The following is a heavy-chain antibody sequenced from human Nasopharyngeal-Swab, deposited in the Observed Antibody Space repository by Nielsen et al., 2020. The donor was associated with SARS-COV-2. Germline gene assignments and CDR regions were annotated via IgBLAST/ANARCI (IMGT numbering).Heavy chain of an antibody. V-gene: IGHV3-23*01. CDR2: ISGSGGST. D-gene: IGHD2-8*02. CDR3: AKDTSLVGATFDY. Sequence: GESLKISCAASGFTVSSNYMSWVRQAPGKGLEWVSAISGSGGSTYYADSVKGRFTISRDNSKNTLYLQMYSLRAEDTAVYYCAKDTSLVGATFDYWGQGTLVTVSS. CDR1: GFTVSSNY. J-gene: IGHJ4*02.